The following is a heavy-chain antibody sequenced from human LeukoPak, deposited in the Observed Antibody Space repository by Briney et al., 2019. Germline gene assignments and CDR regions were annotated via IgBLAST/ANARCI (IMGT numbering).Heavy chain of an antibody. Sequence: SETLSLTCTVSGGSISSYYWSWIRQPPGKGLEWIGYIYYSGSTNYNPSLKSRVTISVDTSKNQFSLKLSSVTAADTAVYYCARSVAVAGPLRYFDLWGRGTLVTVSS. CDR1: GGSISSYY. CDR2: IYYSGST. D-gene: IGHD6-19*01. V-gene: IGHV4-59*01. J-gene: IGHJ2*01. CDR3: ARSVAVAGPLRYFDL.